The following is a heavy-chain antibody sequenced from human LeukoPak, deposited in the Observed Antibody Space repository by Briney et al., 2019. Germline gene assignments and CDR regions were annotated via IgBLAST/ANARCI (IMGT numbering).Heavy chain of an antibody. CDR3: ARATWDPNYYYYMDV. J-gene: IGHJ6*03. CDR2: IKQDGSEK. CDR1: GFTFSSYW. V-gene: IGHV3-7*01. D-gene: IGHD1-26*01. Sequence: GGSLRLSCAASGFTFSSYWMSWVRQAPGKGLEWVANIKQDGSEKYYVDSVKGRFTISRDNAKNSLYLQMNSLRAEDTAVYYCARATWDPNYYYYMDVWGKGTTVTISS.